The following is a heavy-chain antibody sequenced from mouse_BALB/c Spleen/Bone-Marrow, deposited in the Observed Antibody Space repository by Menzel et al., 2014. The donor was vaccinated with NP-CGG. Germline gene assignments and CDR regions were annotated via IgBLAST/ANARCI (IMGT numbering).Heavy chain of an antibody. J-gene: IGHJ4*01. CDR1: GFTFSSFG. Sequence: EVQLHQSGGGLVQPGGSRKLSCAASGFTFSSFGMHWVRQAPEKGLEWVAYISNGSSTIYYADTVKGRFTISRDNPKNTLFLQMTSLRSEDTAMYYCARKGAMITHYYAMDYWGQGTSVTVSS. D-gene: IGHD2-4*01. CDR2: ISNGSSTI. CDR3: ARKGAMITHYYAMDY. V-gene: IGHV5-17*02.